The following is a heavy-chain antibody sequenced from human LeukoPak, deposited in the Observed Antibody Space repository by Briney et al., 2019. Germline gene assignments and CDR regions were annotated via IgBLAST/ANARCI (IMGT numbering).Heavy chain of an antibody. CDR1: GFTFSSYG. J-gene: IGHJ4*02. V-gene: IGHV3-30*18. CDR2: ISYDGSNK. Sequence: GGSLRLSCAASGFTFSSYGMHWVRQAPGKGLEWVAVISYDGSNKYYADSVKGRFTISRDNSKNTLYLQMNSLRAEDTAVYYCAKGPADYDSSEAYFDYWGQGTLVTVSS. CDR3: AKGPADYDSSEAYFDY. D-gene: IGHD3-22*01.